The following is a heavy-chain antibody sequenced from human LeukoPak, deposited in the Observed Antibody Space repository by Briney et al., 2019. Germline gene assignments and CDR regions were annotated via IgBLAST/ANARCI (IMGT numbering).Heavy chain of an antibody. CDR1: GGSISNYY. Sequence: SETLSLTCTVSGGSISNYYWSWIRQPPGKGLEWSGYIYYSGSTNYNPSLKSRVTISVDKSKNQFSLKLSSVTAADTAVYYCARDNYYDSSGYNGFDYWGQGTLVTVSS. J-gene: IGHJ4*02. V-gene: IGHV4-59*12. D-gene: IGHD3-22*01. CDR2: IYYSGST. CDR3: ARDNYYDSSGYNGFDY.